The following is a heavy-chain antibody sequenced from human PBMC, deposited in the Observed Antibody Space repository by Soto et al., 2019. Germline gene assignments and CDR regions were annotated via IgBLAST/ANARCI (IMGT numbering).Heavy chain of an antibody. CDR2: IWYDGSNK. CDR1: GFTFSSYG. CDR3: ARAGGYDWFDY. D-gene: IGHD5-12*01. V-gene: IGHV3-33*01. J-gene: IGHJ4*02. Sequence: QVQLVESGGGVVQPGRSLRLSCAASGFTFSSYGMHWVRQAPGKGLEWVAVIWYDGSNKYYADSVKGRFTISRDNSKNTLYLQMNRLRAEDTAVYYCARAGGYDWFDYWGQGTLVTGCS.